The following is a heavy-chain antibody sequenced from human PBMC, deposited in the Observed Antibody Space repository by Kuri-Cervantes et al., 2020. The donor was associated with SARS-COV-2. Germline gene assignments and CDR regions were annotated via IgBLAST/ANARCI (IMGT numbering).Heavy chain of an antibody. CDR3: ATAAAAAPLNWFDP. CDR1: GYTFTSYG. Sequence: ASVKVSCKASGYTFTSYGISWVRQAPGQGLEWMGWISAYNGNTNYAQKFQGRVTMTEDTSTDTAYMELSSLRSEDTAVYYCATAAAAAPLNWFDPWGQGTLVTVSS. J-gene: IGHJ5*02. V-gene: IGHV1-18*01. D-gene: IGHD6-13*01. CDR2: ISAYNGNT.